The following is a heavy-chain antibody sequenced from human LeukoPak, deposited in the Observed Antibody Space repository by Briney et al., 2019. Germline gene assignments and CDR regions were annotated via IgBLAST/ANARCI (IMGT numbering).Heavy chain of an antibody. Sequence: SETLSLTCTVSGDSISSAFYYWSWIRQHPGKGLEWIGYIYHSGTTYYNPSLKTRVTMSLDTSRNQFSLKLYSVTAADTAVYYGARNLGAVVTPGWAYDIWGQGTMVTVSS. CDR3: ARNLGAVVTPGWAYDI. V-gene: IGHV4-31*03. J-gene: IGHJ3*02. CDR1: GDSISSAFYY. D-gene: IGHD4-23*01. CDR2: IYHSGTT.